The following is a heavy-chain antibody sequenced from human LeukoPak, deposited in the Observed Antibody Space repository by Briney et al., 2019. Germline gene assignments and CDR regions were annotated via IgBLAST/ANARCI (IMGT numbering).Heavy chain of an antibody. V-gene: IGHV1-24*01. D-gene: IGHD3-3*01. CDR1: GYTLTELS. CDR2: FDPEDGET. Sequence: ASVKVSCKVSGYTLTELSMHWVRQAPGKGLEWMGGFDPEDGETIYAQKFQGRVTMTEDTSTDTAYMELSSLRSEDTAVYYCATRFTTIFGRDYWGQGTLVTVSS. J-gene: IGHJ4*02. CDR3: ATRFTTIFGRDY.